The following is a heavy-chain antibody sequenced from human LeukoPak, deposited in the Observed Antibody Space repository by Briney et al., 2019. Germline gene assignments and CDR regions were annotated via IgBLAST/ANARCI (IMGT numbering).Heavy chain of an antibody. CDR3: AKVASDITGTRYFDY. CDR1: GFTFSSYA. Sequence: AGGSLRLSCAASGFTFSSYAMSWVRQAPGKGLEWVSAISGSGGSTYYADSVKGRFTISRDNSKNTLYLQMNSLRAEDTAVYYCAKVASDITGTRYFDYWGQGTLVTVSS. CDR2: ISGSGGST. V-gene: IGHV3-23*01. J-gene: IGHJ4*02. D-gene: IGHD1-20*01.